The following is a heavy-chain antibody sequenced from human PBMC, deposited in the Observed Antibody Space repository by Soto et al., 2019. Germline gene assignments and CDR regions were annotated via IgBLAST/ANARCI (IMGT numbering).Heavy chain of an antibody. J-gene: IGHJ4*02. CDR1: GGSFSGYY. V-gene: IGHV4-34*01. CDR3: ARERGEMATIRSVFDY. D-gene: IGHD5-12*01. Sequence: ASETLSLTCAVYGGSFSGYYWSWIRQPPGKGLEWIGEIYYSGSTNYNPSLKSRVTISVDTSKNQFSLKLSSVTAADTAVYYCARERGEMATIRSVFDYWGQGTLVTVSS. CDR2: IYYSGST.